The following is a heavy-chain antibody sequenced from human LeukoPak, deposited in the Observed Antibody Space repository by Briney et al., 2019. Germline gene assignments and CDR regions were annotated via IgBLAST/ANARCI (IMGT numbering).Heavy chain of an antibody. Sequence: GGSLRLSCAASGFTVSSNYMSWVRQAPGKGLEWVSVIYSGGSTYYADSVKGRFTISRDNSKNTLYLQMNSLRAEDTAVYYCARGLTAMVTYDAFDIWGQGTMVTVPS. V-gene: IGHV3-53*01. D-gene: IGHD5-18*01. CDR2: IYSGGST. J-gene: IGHJ3*02. CDR1: GFTVSSNY. CDR3: ARGLTAMVTYDAFDI.